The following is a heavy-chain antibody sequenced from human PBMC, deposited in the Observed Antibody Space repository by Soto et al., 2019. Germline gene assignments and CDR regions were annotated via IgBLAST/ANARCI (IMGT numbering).Heavy chain of an antibody. V-gene: IGHV3-7*04. CDR2: IKEDGGKT. D-gene: IGHD3-22*01. J-gene: IGHJ4*02. CDR3: SRDYYGPGPD. Sequence: EVQLVESGGGLVQPGGSLRLSCVASGLTLSRYWMSWVRQAPGKGLEWVANIKEDGGKTYYVDSAKGRFTISRDNAKNSVFLQMNGLRVEDTAVDYCSRDYYGPGPDWGQGTLVIVSS. CDR1: GLTLSRYW.